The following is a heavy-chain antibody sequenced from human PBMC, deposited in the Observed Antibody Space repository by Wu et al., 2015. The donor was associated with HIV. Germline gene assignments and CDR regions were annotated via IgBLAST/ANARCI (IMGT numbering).Heavy chain of an antibody. V-gene: IGHV1-2*02. CDR2: INPSGGAT. D-gene: IGHD2-2*01. Sequence: QVQLVQSGAEVKKPGASVKVSCGTSGYTFTNYYIHWVRQAPGHGLEWMAWINPSGGATIYAEAFEGRVTVTTDTSMKTVYMELSGLRSDDTAVYYCARGAPPGCSSTSCLLDYWGQGTLVIVSS. CDR3: ARGAPPGCSSTSCLLDY. J-gene: IGHJ4*02. CDR1: GYTFTNYY.